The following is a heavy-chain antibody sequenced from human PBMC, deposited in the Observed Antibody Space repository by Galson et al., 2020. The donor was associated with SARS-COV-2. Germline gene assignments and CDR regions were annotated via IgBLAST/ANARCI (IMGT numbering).Heavy chain of an antibody. CDR1: GGTISSGGYY. V-gene: IGHV4-31*03. CDR3: ASCYDSSGYYEGIFDY. Sequence: SETLSLTCTVSGGTISSGGYYWSWIRQHPGKGLEWIGYNYYSGRTYYNPSHKSRVTIPVDTSKNQFSLKLSSVTAADTAVYYCASCYDSSGYYEGIFDYWGQGTLVTVSS. J-gene: IGHJ4*02. CDR2: NYYSGRT. D-gene: IGHD3-22*01.